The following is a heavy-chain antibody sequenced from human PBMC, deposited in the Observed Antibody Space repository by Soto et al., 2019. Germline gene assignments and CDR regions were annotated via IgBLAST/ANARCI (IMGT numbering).Heavy chain of an antibody. V-gene: IGHV1-69*05. CDR1: GGTFSSYA. Sequence: SVKVSCKASGGTFSSYAISWVRQAPGQGLEWMGGIIPIFGTANYAQKFQGRVTLTSDMPSRTVYMQLSNLRSDDTAVYYCAGASSRVSSVVAAYWGQGTLVTVSS. CDR3: AGASSRVSSVVAAY. D-gene: IGHD2-15*01. J-gene: IGHJ4*02. CDR2: IIPIFGTA.